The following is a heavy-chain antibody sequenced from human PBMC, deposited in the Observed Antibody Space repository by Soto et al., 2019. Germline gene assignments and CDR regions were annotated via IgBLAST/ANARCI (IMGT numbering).Heavy chain of an antibody. CDR1: GYTLTELS. V-gene: IGHV1-24*01. J-gene: IGHJ5*02. CDR3: ATDTRGYYYDSSGYYYDWFDP. D-gene: IGHD3-22*01. Sequence: QVQLVQSGAEVKKPGASVKVSCKVSGYTLTELSMHWVRQAPGKGLEWMGGFDPEDGETIYAQKFQGRVTMTEDTSTDTAYMELSSLRSEDTAVYYCATDTRGYYYDSSGYYYDWFDPWGQGTLVTVSS. CDR2: FDPEDGET.